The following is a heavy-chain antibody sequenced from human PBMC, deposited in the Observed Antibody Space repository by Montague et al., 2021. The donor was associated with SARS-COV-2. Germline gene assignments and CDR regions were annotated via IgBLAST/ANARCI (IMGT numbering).Heavy chain of an antibody. V-gene: IGHV2-70*11. D-gene: IGHD6-13*01. Sequence: PALGKPTQTLTLTCTFSGSSLSTSGMCVSWIRQPPGKALEWLARIDWDDDKYYSTSLKTRLTISKDTSKNQVVLTMTNMDPVDTATYYCARILVAAAGSPFDPWGQGALVTVSS. CDR2: IDWDDDK. CDR1: GSSLSTSGMC. J-gene: IGHJ5*02. CDR3: ARILVAAAGSPFDP.